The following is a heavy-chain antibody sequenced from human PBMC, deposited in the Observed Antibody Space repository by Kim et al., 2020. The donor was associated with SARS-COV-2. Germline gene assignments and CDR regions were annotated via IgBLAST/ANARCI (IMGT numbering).Heavy chain of an antibody. J-gene: IGHJ4*02. D-gene: IGHD3-10*01. Sequence: ADSVKGRLTLSRDNSKSTLYLQMNSLRAEDTAVYYCARAGSGSYLAFFDYWGQGTLVTVSS. V-gene: IGHV3-30*01. CDR3: ARAGSGSYLAFFDY.